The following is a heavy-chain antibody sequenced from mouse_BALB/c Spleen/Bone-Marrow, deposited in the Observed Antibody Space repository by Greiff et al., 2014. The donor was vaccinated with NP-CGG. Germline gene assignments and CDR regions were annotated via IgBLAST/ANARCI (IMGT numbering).Heavy chain of an antibody. CDR2: IDPANGNT. V-gene: IGHV14-3*02. D-gene: IGHD2-2*01. CDR1: GFNIKDTY. CDR3: ARWLPLAY. J-gene: IGHJ3*01. Sequence: VQLQQSGAELVKPGASVKLSCTASGFNIKDTYMHWVKQRPEQGLEWIGRIDPANGNTKYDPKFQGKATITADTSSDTAYLQLSSLTSEDTAVYYCARWLPLAYWGQGTLVTVSA.